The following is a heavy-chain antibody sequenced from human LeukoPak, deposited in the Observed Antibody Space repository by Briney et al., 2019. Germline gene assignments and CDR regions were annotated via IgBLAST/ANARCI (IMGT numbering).Heavy chain of an antibody. CDR2: ISYTGET. Sequence: SETLSLTCTVSGDSISSNSYSWGWIRQPPEKGLEWLGHISYTGETYYSPSLKIRVTLSVDKSKNEFSLDLISVTAADTAVYYCAREVPIYGISDYWGQGTLVTGSS. CDR1: GDSISSNSYS. D-gene: IGHD3-3*01. V-gene: IGHV4-39*07. CDR3: AREVPIYGISDY. J-gene: IGHJ4*02.